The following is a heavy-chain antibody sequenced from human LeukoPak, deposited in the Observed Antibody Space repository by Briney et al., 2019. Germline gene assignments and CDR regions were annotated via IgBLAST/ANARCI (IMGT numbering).Heavy chain of an antibody. V-gene: IGHV4-4*09. CDR3: ARRAAATRAFDI. CDR2: IYPSGST. J-gene: IGHJ3*02. Sequence: TSETLSLTCTVSDDSISGYYYIWIRQPPGKGLEWIAYIYPSGSTKYNPSLKSPVTVSVDTSKNQLSLRLSPVTAADTAVYYCARRAAATRAFDIWGQGTTVTVSS. D-gene: IGHD6-25*01. CDR1: DDSISGYY.